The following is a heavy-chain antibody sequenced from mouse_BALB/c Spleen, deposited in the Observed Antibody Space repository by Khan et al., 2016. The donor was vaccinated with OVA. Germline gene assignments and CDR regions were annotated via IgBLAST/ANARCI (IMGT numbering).Heavy chain of an antibody. CDR3: ARGHDYDPYYAMDD. CDR2: ISYSGST. V-gene: IGHV3-2*02. CDR1: GYSITSDYA. Sequence: EVQLQESGPGLVKPSQSLSLTCTVTGYSITSDYAWNWIRPFPGNKLELMGYISYSGSTSYNPSLKSRISITRDTSKNQFFLQLNYVTTEDTATYYCARGHDYDPYYAMDDWGQGTSVTVSS. J-gene: IGHJ4*01. D-gene: IGHD2-4*01.